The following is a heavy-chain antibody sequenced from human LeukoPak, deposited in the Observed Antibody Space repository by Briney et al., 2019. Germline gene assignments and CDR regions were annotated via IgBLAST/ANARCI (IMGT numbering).Heavy chain of an antibody. J-gene: IGHJ4*02. CDR1: GGSISSSSYY. D-gene: IGHD3-10*01. V-gene: IGHV4-39*07. Sequence: PSETLSLTSTVSGGSISSSSYYWGWIRQPPGKGLEWIGSIYYSGSTYYNPSLKSRVTISVDTSENQFSLKLSSVTAADTAVYYCARDPWFGEFESDYFDYWGQGTLVTVSS. CDR2: IYYSGST. CDR3: ARDPWFGEFESDYFDY.